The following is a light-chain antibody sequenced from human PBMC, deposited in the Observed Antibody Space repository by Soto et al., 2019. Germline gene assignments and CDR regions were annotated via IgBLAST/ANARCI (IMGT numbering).Light chain of an antibody. J-gene: IGKJ5*01. V-gene: IGKV1-9*01. Sequence: DIQLTQSPSFLSASVGDRVTITCRASQGISSYFAWYQQKPGKAPRLLIYAASTLQSGVPSRFSGSGSGTEFTLTISSLQPEDFATYYCQQLKSHPQTFGQGTRLEIK. CDR3: QQLKSHPQT. CDR2: AAS. CDR1: QGISSY.